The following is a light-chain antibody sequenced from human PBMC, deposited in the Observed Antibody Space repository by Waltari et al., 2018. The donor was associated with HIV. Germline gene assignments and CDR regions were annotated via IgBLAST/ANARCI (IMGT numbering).Light chain of an antibody. CDR2: DIS. CDR1: TGSVTSGPY. CDR3: LVSYSGSRDWV. J-gene: IGLJ3*02. Sequence: QAVVTQEPSLTVSPGGTVTLTCGASTGSVTSGPYPCWFHQKPGQAPTTLTVDISTKHSWTPARFSGSLRGGKAALTLSGAQPEDEAEYYCLVSYSGSRDWVFGGGTKLTVL. V-gene: IGLV7-46*01.